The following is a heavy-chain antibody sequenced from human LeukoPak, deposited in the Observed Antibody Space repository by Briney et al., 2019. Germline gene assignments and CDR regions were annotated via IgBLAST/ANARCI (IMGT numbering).Heavy chain of an antibody. CDR3: ARDLPTGYYYGTDV. V-gene: IGHV7-4-1*01. J-gene: IGHJ6*02. CDR1: GYTFTSYA. Sequence: GASVKVSCKASGYTFTSYAMNWVRQAPGQGLEWMGWINTNTGNPTYAQGFTGRFVFSLDTSVSTAYLQICSLKAEDTAVYYCARDLPTGYYYGTDVWGQGTTVTVSS. CDR2: INTNTGNP. D-gene: IGHD4-17*01.